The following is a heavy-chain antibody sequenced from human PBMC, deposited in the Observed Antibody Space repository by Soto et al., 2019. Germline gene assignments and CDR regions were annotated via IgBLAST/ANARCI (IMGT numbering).Heavy chain of an antibody. J-gene: IGHJ4*02. Sequence: GSLRLSCAASGFTFSSYAMSWVRQAPGKGLEWVSAISASGSNTYFADSMKGRFTISRDNSKNTLYLQMNSLRAEDTAVYYCAKGVISQLERPSSIDSWGQGTLVTVSS. V-gene: IGHV3-23*01. CDR3: AKGVISQLERPSSIDS. CDR1: GFTFSSYA. CDR2: ISASGSNT. D-gene: IGHD1-1*01.